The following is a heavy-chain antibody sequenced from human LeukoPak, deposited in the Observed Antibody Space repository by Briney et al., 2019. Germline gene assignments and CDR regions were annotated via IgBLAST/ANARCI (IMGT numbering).Heavy chain of an antibody. V-gene: IGHV3-30-3*01. CDR2: ISYDGSNK. CDR3: ARDSGSSGWYLISYYFDY. CDR1: GFTFSSYA. D-gene: IGHD6-19*01. Sequence: PGGSLRLSCAASGFTFSSYAMPWVRQAPGKGLEWVAVISYDGSNKYYADSAKGRFTISRDNSKNTLYLQMNSLRAEDTAVYYCARDSGSSGWYLISYYFDYWGQGTLVTVSS. J-gene: IGHJ4*02.